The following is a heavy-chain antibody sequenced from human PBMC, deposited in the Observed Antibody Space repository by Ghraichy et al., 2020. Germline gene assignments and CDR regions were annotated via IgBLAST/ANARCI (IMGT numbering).Heavy chain of an antibody. CDR2: IYWDGNK. D-gene: IGHD1-26*01. Sequence: SGPTLVKPTQTLTLTCSFSGFSLTTTGVGVGWIRQAPGKALEWLALIYWDGNKHYNPSLKSSLTITEDTSKNQVVLRMTNLDPADTATYYCAHRRDLYSCSWANWGQGALVTVSS. J-gene: IGHJ4*02. CDR3: AHRRDLYSCSWAN. CDR1: GFSLTTTGVG. V-gene: IGHV2-5*02.